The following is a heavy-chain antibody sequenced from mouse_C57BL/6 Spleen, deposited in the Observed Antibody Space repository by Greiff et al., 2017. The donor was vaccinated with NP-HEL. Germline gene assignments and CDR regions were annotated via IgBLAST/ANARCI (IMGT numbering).Heavy chain of an antibody. CDR1: GYTFTDYN. V-gene: IGHV1-18*01. D-gene: IGHD1-1*01. Sequence: VQLQQSGPELVKPGASVKIPCKASGYTFTDYNMDWVKQSHGKSLEWIGDINPNNGGTIYNQKFKGKATLTVDKSSSTAYMELRSLTSEDTAVHYCARDYGSSPYYYAMDYWGQGTSVTVSS. CDR2: INPNNGGT. CDR3: ARDYGSSPYYYAMDY. J-gene: IGHJ4*01.